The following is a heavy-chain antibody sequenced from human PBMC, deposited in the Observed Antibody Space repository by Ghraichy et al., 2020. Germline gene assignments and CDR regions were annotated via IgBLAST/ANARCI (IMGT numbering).Heavy chain of an antibody. CDR2: ISYDGSNK. CDR3: AKALGVGATPYFDY. V-gene: IGHV3-30*18. D-gene: IGHD1-26*01. Sequence: GGSLRLSCAASGFTFSSYGMHWVRQAPGKGLEWVAVISYDGSNKYYADSVKGRFTISRDNSKNTLYLQMNSLRAEDMAVYYCAKALGVGATPYFDYWGQGTLVTVSS. J-gene: IGHJ4*02. CDR1: GFTFSSYG.